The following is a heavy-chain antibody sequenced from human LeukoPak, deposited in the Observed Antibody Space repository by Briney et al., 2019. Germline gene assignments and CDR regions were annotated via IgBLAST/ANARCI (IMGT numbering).Heavy chain of an antibody. CDR2: IYTSGST. J-gene: IGHJ5*02. V-gene: IGHV4-61*02. CDR3: AVEGGSGSYP. D-gene: IGHD3-10*01. CDR1: GGSISSGSYY. Sequence: SQTLSLTCTVSGGSISSGSYYWSWIRQPAGKGLEWIGRIYTSGSTNYNPSLKSRVTISVDTSKNQFSLKLSSVTAADTAVYYCAVEGGSGSYPWGQGTLVTVSS.